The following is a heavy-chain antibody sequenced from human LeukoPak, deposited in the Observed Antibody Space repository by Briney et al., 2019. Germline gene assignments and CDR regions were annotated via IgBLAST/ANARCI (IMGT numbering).Heavy chain of an antibody. CDR1: GFTFVSYS. J-gene: IGHJ6*03. Sequence: GGSLRLPCAASGFTFVSYSMNWVRQAPGKGLEWVSSISSSSLYIYYADSVKGRFTVSRDNSKNTLYLQMNSLRAEDTAVYYCANGYCTNGVCYPYYYYYMDVWGKGTTVTVSS. V-gene: IGHV3-21*01. CDR3: ANGYCTNGVCYPYYYYYMDV. CDR2: ISSSSLYI. D-gene: IGHD2-8*01.